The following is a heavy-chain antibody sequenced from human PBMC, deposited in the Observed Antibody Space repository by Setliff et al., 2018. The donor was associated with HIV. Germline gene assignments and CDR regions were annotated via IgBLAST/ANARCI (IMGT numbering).Heavy chain of an antibody. J-gene: IGHJ4*02. CDR3: ARGAYRRRDGGTYFYQFDF. D-gene: IGHD1-26*01. V-gene: IGHV1-69*10. CDR2: IIPIVDIA. Sequence: SVKVSCKASGGAFSSYAISWVRQAPGQGLEWMGGIIPIVDIAKYAQKFQDRVTITADKSTSTAFMELSSLRSEDTAVYYCARGAYRRRDGGTYFYQFDFWGRGTLVTVSS. CDR1: GGAFSSYA.